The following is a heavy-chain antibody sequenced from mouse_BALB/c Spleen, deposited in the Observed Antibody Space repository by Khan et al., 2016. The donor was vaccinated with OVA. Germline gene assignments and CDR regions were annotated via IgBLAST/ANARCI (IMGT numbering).Heavy chain of an antibody. CDR1: GFTFSSYI. Sequence: EVELVESGGGLVQPGGSLKLSCAASGFTFSSYIMSWVRQTPEKRLEWVAYISNGGGSTYYPDTVKGRFTISRDHAKNTLYLQMSSLKSEDTAMYYCARHGNYVSFDYWGQGTTLTVSS. CDR3: ARHGNYVSFDY. J-gene: IGHJ2*01. V-gene: IGHV5-12-2*01. D-gene: IGHD2-1*01. CDR2: ISNGGGST.